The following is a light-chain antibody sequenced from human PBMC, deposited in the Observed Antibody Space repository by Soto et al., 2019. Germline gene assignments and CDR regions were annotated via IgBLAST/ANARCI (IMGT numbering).Light chain of an antibody. CDR2: GAS. J-gene: IGKJ2*01. CDR3: HQYRNSPYT. Sequence: EIVLTQSPGTLSLSPGERATLSCRASQSVSSNYLAWYQQKPGQTPRLLIYGASSRATGIPERFSGSGSGTDFTLTISRLAPEDFAVFYCHQYRNSPYTFGQGTKLEIK. CDR1: QSVSSNY. V-gene: IGKV3-20*01.